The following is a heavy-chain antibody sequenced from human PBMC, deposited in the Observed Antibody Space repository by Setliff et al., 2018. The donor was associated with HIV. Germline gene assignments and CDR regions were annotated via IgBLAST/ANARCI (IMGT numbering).Heavy chain of an antibody. J-gene: IGHJ4*02. CDR1: GFMFNDYG. V-gene: IGHV3-20*04. CDR2: ISWDGIKT. CDR3: ARDHNLGLDY. D-gene: IGHD1-1*01. Sequence: RPGGSLRLSCVGSGFMFNDYGMSWVRQAPGKGLEWVAGISWDGIKTTYGDSVRGRFTISRDNVEKSVYLQMNRLRNEDTARYYCARDHNLGLDYWGQGSLVTVSS.